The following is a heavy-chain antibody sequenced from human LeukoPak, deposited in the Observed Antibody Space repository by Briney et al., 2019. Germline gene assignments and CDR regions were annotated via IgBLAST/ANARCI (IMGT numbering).Heavy chain of an antibody. D-gene: IGHD1-26*01. Sequence: RPGGSLRLSCAASGFTFDDYDMSWVRQTAGKGLEWVSGINWNAGSTGYADSVKGRFTISRDNAKNSPFLQMNRLRAEDTALYYCARGPGWSSGSARYSDYWGQGTLVIVSS. CDR1: GFTFDDYD. CDR3: ARGPGWSSGSARYSDY. J-gene: IGHJ4*02. CDR2: INWNAGST. V-gene: IGHV3-20*04.